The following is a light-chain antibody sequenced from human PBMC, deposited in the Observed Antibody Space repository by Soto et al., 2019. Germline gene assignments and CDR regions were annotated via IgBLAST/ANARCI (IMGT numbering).Light chain of an antibody. Sequence: QSALTQPASVSGSPGQSITISCIGTSSDVGGYNFVSWYQQHPGKAPKLIVFEVSNRPSGVSNRFSGSKAGNTASLTISGLQAEDEADYYCSSYTNTGAHVVFGGETKLTVL. CDR2: EVS. CDR1: SSDVGGYNF. J-gene: IGLJ2*01. V-gene: IGLV2-14*01. CDR3: SSYTNTGAHVV.